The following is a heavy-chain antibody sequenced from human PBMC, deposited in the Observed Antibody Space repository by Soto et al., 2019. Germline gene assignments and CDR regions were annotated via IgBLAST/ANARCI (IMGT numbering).Heavy chain of an antibody. CDR1: GYTFTTYA. Sequence: ASVKVSCKASGYTFTTYAMHWVRQAPGQRLEFMGWINGGNGNTRYSQKFQGRVTITRDTSASTVYMQLSSLRSEDTAVYYCARGRMVIGCTTTTCRQDWFDPWGQGALVTVSS. CDR3: ARGRMVIGCTTTTCRQDWFDP. CDR2: INGGNGNT. V-gene: IGHV1-3*01. J-gene: IGHJ5*02. D-gene: IGHD2-2*01.